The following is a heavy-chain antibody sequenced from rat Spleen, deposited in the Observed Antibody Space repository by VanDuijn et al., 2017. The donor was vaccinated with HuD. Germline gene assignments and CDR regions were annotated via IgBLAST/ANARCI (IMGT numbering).Heavy chain of an antibody. J-gene: IGHJ1*01. CDR1: GFTFSDYY. CDR3: ARHGMMVVTNWYFDF. CDR2: ISYDGSST. D-gene: IGHD1-12*02. V-gene: IGHV5-29*01. Sequence: EVQLVESDGGLVQPGRSLKLSCAASGFTFSDYYMAWVRQAPTKGLEWVATISYDGSSTYYRDSVKGRFTISRDNAKSTLYLQMDSLRSEDTAPYYCARHGMMVVTNWYFDFWGPGTMVTVSS.